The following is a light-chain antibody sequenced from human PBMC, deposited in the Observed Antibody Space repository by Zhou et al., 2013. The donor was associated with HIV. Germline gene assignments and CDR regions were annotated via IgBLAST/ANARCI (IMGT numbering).Light chain of an antibody. J-gene: IGKJ4*01. CDR1: QSISIY. Sequence: DIQMTQSPSSLSASVGDRVTITCRASQSISIYLNWYQQKVGKAPKLLIYDASNLETGVPSRFSGSGSGTDFTFTISSLQPEDIATYYCQQYDNLPPLTFGGGTKVEIK. CDR2: DAS. V-gene: IGKV1-33*01. CDR3: QQYDNLPPLT.